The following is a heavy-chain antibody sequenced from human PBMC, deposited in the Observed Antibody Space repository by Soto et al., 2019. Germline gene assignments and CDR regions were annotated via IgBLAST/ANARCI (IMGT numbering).Heavy chain of an antibody. CDR2: IYYSGST. CDR3: ARVPGSHAFDI. V-gene: IGHV4-59*01. Sequence: PSETLSLTCTVSGGSISSYYWSWIRQPPGKGLEWIGYIYYSGSTNYNPSLKSRVTISVDTSKNQFSLKLSSVTAADTAVYYCARVPGSHAFDIWGQGTMVTVS. J-gene: IGHJ3*02. CDR1: GGSISSYY. D-gene: IGHD3-10*01.